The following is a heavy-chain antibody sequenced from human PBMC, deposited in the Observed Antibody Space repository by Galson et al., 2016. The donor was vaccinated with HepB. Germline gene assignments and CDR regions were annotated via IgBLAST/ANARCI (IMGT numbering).Heavy chain of an antibody. Sequence: SLRLSCAASGFTFSSYAMSWVRQAPGKGLEWVSGISDSGSTSYHTDSVKGQFTISRDSSKNTLYLQMNSLRAEDTAVYYCAKDRGLHHWFFDLWGRGTPVTVSS. V-gene: IGHV3-23*01. CDR1: GFTFSSYA. J-gene: IGHJ2*01. CDR2: ISDSGSTS. CDR3: AKDRGLHHWFFDL. D-gene: IGHD2-15*01.